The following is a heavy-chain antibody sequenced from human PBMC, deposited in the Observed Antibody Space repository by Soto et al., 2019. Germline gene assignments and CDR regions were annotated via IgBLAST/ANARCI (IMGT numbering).Heavy chain of an antibody. J-gene: IGHJ6*02. Sequence: EVQLVESGGDLVQPGGSLRLSCVASGFTFSSYGMNWVRQGPGKGLEWLSSISKSGTTTYYADSVKGRFTISRDNAKNSLSLHSNRLSDEDMAVYDCARDGECVSSSCAFFPDVGGQGTTVIVSS. CDR1: GFTFSSYG. V-gene: IGHV3-48*02. D-gene: IGHD3-10*01. CDR3: ARDGECVSSSCAFFPDV. CDR2: ISKSGTTT.